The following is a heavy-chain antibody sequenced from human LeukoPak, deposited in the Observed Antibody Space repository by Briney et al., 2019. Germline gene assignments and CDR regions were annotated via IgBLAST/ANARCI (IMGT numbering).Heavy chain of an antibody. Sequence: SETLSLTCAVYVGSFSGYFWSWIRQPPGKGLEWIGEINHSGSTNYNPSLKSRVTTSVDPSKNQVSLKLTSVTAADTAVYYCARVNYYGSGGYYWWFDPWGQGTLVTVSS. CDR3: ARVNYYGSGGYYWWFDP. CDR2: INHSGST. D-gene: IGHD3-22*01. V-gene: IGHV4-34*01. CDR1: VGSFSGYF. J-gene: IGHJ5*02.